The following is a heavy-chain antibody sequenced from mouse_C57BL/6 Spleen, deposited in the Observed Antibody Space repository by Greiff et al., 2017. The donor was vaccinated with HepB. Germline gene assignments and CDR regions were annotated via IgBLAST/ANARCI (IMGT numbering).Heavy chain of an antibody. V-gene: IGHV3-6*01. Sequence: EVKLQESGPGLVKPSQSLSLTCSVTGYSITSGYYWNWIRQFPGNKLEWMGYISYDGSNNYNPSLKNRISITRDTSKNQFFLKLNSVTTEDTATYYCARGGLTFAYWGQGTLVTVSA. D-gene: IGHD4-1*01. J-gene: IGHJ3*01. CDR3: ARGGLTFAY. CDR2: ISYDGSN. CDR1: GYSITSGYY.